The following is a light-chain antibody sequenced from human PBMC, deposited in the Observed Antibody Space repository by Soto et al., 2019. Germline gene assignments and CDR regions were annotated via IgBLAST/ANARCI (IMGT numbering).Light chain of an antibody. CDR1: QGISSY. CDR2: AAS. Sequence: IQLTQSPSSLSASVGDRVTITCRASQGISSYLAWYQQKPGKAPKLLIYAASTLQSGVPSRFSGSGSGTDFTLTISSLQPEDFVTYYCQQLNSYPRFGPGTKVDIK. V-gene: IGKV1-9*01. CDR3: QQLNSYPR. J-gene: IGKJ3*01.